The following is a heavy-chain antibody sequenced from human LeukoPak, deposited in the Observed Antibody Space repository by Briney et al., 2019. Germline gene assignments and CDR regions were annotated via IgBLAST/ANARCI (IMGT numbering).Heavy chain of an antibody. CDR1: GGSISSYNW. Sequence: SETLSLTCAVSGGSISSYNWWSWVRQPPGKGLEWIGEIYRTGSTNYNPSLKSRVTISVDKSRNQFSLKLTSVTAADTAVYYWARVALYDSSGYNYFDYWGQGTLVTVSS. D-gene: IGHD3-22*01. CDR2: IYRTGST. V-gene: IGHV4-4*02. J-gene: IGHJ4*02. CDR3: ARVALYDSSGYNYFDY.